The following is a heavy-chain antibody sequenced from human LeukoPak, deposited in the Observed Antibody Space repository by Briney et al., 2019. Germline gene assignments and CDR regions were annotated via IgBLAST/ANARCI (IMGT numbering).Heavy chain of an antibody. V-gene: IGHV1-18*01. CDR3: VRSIGAYYYYYMDV. J-gene: IGHJ6*03. CDR1: GYTFTSYG. Sequence: GASVKVSCKASGYTFTSYGISWVRQAPGQGLEWMGWISAYNGNTNYAQKLQGRVTMTTDTSTSTAYMELRSLRSDDTAVYYCVRSIGAYYYYYMDVWGKGTTVTISS. D-gene: IGHD3-16*01. CDR2: ISAYNGNT.